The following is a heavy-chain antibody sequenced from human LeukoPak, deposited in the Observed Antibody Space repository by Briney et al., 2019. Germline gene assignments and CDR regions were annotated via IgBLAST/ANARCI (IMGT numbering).Heavy chain of an antibody. D-gene: IGHD3-9*01. CDR2: ISWNSGTI. Sequence: GGSLRLSCAASGFTFDDYAMHWARQAPGKGLEWVSGISWNSGTIGYADSVKSRFTISRDNAKNSLYLQMNSLRAEDTALYYCAKDIATVTIYYMDVWGKGTTVTVYS. V-gene: IGHV3-9*01. CDR1: GFTFDDYA. J-gene: IGHJ6*03. CDR3: AKDIATVTIYYMDV.